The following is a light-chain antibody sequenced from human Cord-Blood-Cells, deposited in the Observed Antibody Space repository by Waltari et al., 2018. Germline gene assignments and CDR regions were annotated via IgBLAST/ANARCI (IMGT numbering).Light chain of an antibody. CDR3: QVWDSSSDHPV. V-gene: IGLV3-21*04. J-gene: IGLJ2*01. Sequence: SYVLTQPPSVSVAPGKTARLTCGGNNIGSKSVHWYQQKPGQAPVRVIYYDSDRPSGIPERFSGSNSGNTATLTISRVEAGDEADYYCQVWDSSSDHPVFGGGTKLTVL. CDR2: YDS. CDR1: NIGSKS.